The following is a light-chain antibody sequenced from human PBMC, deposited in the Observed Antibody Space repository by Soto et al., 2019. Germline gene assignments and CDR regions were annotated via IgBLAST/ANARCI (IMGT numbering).Light chain of an antibody. CDR1: QSVSSN. J-gene: IGKJ1*01. Sequence: EVVLTQSPATLSVSPGERATLSFRASQSVSSNLAWYQQKPGQAPRLLIYGASNRATRIPDRFSGSGSGTDFTLTISRLEPEDFAVYYCQLYGTSSWTFGQGTKVDIK. CDR2: GAS. CDR3: QLYGTSSWT. V-gene: IGKV3-20*01.